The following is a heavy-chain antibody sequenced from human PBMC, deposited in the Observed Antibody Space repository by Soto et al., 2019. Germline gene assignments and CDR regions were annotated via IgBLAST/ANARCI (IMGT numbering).Heavy chain of an antibody. J-gene: IGHJ4*02. CDR1: GFTFSSYV. Sequence: EVQLLESGGGLVQPGGSLRLSCAASGFTFSSYVMGWVRQAPGKGLEWVSSIGDSGVNTYYADSVKGRFTISGDNSKNPLLLQMDSQRAEDTATYYCAKKSVAPRPPVDWGQGALVTVSS. V-gene: IGHV3-23*01. CDR2: IGDSGVNT. CDR3: AKKSVAPRPPVD. D-gene: IGHD6-6*01.